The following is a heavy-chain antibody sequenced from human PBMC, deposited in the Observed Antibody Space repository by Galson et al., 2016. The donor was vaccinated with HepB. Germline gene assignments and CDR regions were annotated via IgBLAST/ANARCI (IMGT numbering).Heavy chain of an antibody. CDR1: GFRFDEYA. Sequence: SLRLSCAASGFRFDEYAIHWVRQAPGKGLEWVSGVRWNSGRLGYADSVKGRFTISGDNAKNSLYLQMNSLRAEDTALYYCVKDKTSGYSSGWYYFDYWGQGTLVTVSA. J-gene: IGHJ4*02. CDR3: VKDKTSGYSSGWYYFDY. V-gene: IGHV3-9*01. CDR2: VRWNSGRL. D-gene: IGHD6-19*01.